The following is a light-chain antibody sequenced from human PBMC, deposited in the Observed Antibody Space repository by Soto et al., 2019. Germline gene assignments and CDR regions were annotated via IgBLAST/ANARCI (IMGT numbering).Light chain of an antibody. CDR3: CSYAGSSTLYVV. Sequence: QYALTQPASVSGSPGQSITISCTGTSSDVGRYNLVSWYQQHPGKAPKLMIYEGSKRPSGVSNRFSGSKSGNTASLTISGLQAEDEADYYCCSYAGSSTLYVVFGGGTKVTVL. V-gene: IGLV2-23*01. CDR1: SSDVGRYNL. CDR2: EGS. J-gene: IGLJ2*01.